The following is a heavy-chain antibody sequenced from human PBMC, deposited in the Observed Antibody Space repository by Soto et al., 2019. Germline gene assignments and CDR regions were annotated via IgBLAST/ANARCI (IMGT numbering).Heavy chain of an antibody. J-gene: IGHJ4*02. CDR3: ARDAGLYCGGDCYMNYFDY. V-gene: IGHV3-33*01. CDR2: IWYDGSNK. Sequence: GGSLRLSRAASGFTFGSYGMHWVRQAPGKGLEWVAVIWYDGSNKYYADSVKGRFTISRDNSKNTLYLQMNSLRAEDTAVYYCARDAGLYCGGDCYMNYFDYWGQGTLVTVSS. CDR1: GFTFGSYG. D-gene: IGHD2-21*02.